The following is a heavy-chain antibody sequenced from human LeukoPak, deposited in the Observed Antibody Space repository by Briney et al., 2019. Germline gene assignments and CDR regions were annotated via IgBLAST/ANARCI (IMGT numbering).Heavy chain of an antibody. J-gene: IGHJ5*02. CDR2: IYYSGST. Sequence: PSETLSLTCTVSGGSISSSSYYWGWIRQPPGKGLEWIGSIYYSGSTYYNPSLKSRVTISVDTSKNQFSLKLSSVTAADTAVYYCARQRPHLLRPGPNWFDPWGQGTLVTVSS. CDR3: ARQRPHLLRPGPNWFDP. CDR1: GGSISSSSYY. D-gene: IGHD2-2*01. V-gene: IGHV4-39*01.